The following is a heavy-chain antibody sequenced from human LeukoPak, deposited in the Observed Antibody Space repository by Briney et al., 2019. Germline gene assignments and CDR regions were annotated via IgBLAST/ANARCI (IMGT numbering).Heavy chain of an antibody. J-gene: IGHJ3*02. V-gene: IGHV3-23*01. D-gene: IGHD4-17*01. CDR3: ARDPNGDYIGAFDM. CDR1: GFTFSAYA. Sequence: GGSLRLSCTASGFTFSAYAMMLVRQAPGKGTEWVSAIRGGGGSAFYADSVKGRFTISRDNSKYTLFFQMNSLRAEDTAVYYCARDPNGDYIGAFDMWGPGTMVTVSS. CDR2: IRGGGGSA.